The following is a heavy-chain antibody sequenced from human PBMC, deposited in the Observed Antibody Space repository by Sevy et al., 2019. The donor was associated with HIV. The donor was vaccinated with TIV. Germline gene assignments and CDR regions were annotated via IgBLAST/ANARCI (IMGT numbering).Heavy chain of an antibody. V-gene: IGHV2-5*02. D-gene: IGHD3-16*01. CDR1: GFSLSTSGVG. Sequence: SGPTLVKPTQTLTLTCTFSGFSLSTSGVGVGWIRQPPGKALAWLALIYWEDDKRYSPSLKSRLTITKDTSKNQVVLKMTNMDPVDTATYYCAHTPFAGGLGGGFDPWGQGTLVTVSS. CDR2: IYWEDDK. CDR3: AHTPFAGGLGGGFDP. J-gene: IGHJ5*02.